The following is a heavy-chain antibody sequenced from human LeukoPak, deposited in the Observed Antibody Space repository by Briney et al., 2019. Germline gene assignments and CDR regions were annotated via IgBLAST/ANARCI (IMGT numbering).Heavy chain of an antibody. Sequence: ASVKVSCKASGYTFTGYYMHWVRQAPGQGLEWMGWINPNSGGTNYAQKFQGRVTMTRDTSISTAYMELSRLRSDDTAVYYCATGGSYLEYYYYYYLDVWGKGTTVTVSS. J-gene: IGHJ6*03. CDR3: ATGGSYLEYYYYYYLDV. CDR1: GYTFTGYY. D-gene: IGHD1-26*01. V-gene: IGHV1-2*02. CDR2: INPNSGGT.